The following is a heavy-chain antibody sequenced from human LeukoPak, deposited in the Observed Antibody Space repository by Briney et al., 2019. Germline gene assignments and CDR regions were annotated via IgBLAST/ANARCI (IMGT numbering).Heavy chain of an antibody. Sequence: PSETLSLTCAVYGGSISSYYWSWIRQPPGKGLEWIGYIYYSGSTNYNPSLKSRVTISVDTSKNQFSLKLSSVTAADTAVYYCARSSSSWAYYFDYWGQGTLVTVSS. CDR2: IYYSGST. CDR3: ARSSSSWAYYFDY. D-gene: IGHD6-13*01. CDR1: GGSISSYY. V-gene: IGHV4-59*01. J-gene: IGHJ4*02.